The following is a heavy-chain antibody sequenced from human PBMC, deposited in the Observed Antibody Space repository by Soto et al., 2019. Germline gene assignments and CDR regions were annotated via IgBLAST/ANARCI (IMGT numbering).Heavy chain of an antibody. CDR1: GFTFGAYN. J-gene: IGHJ4*02. V-gene: IGHV3-30-3*01. Sequence: GGSLRLSCAASGFTFGAYNMHWVRQAPGKGLEWVALISSDGSNKYYADSVKGRFTISRDNSKNTLYLQMNSLRADDTAVYYCAKDSGYSSGHSFHHWGQGTLVTVSS. CDR3: AKDSGYSSGHSFHH. CDR2: ISSDGSNK. D-gene: IGHD6-19*01.